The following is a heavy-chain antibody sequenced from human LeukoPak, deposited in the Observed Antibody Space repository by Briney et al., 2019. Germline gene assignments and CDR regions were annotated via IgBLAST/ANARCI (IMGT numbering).Heavy chain of an antibody. CDR1: GFTFSSYA. CDR2: ISYDGSNK. V-gene: IGHV3-30*04. CDR3: ARDPGVLLANAFDI. Sequence: PGGSLRLSCAASGFTFSSYAMHWVRQAPGKGLEWVAVISYDGSNKYYADSVKGRFTISRDNSKNTLYLQMNSLRAEDTAVYYCARDPGVLLANAFDIWGQGTMVTVSS. J-gene: IGHJ3*02. D-gene: IGHD3-10*01.